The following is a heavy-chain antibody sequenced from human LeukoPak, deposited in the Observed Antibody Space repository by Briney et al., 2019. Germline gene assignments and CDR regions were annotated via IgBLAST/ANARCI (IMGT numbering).Heavy chain of an antibody. Sequence: GRSLRLSCAASGFTFSSYVMHWVRQAPGKGLEWVAIISYDGSNEYYADSVKGRFTISRDNSKNTLYLQMNSLRAADTAVYYCARGRKYTSGYRVTELGSGYSDYWGQGTLVTVSS. CDR3: ARGRKYTSGYRVTELGSGYSDY. D-gene: IGHD5-18*01. CDR1: GFTFSSYV. CDR2: ISYDGSNE. V-gene: IGHV3-30*04. J-gene: IGHJ4*02.